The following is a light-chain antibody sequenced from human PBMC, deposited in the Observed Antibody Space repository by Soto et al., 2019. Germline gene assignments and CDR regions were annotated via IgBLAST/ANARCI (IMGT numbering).Light chain of an antibody. CDR3: QQTYRTPLT. CDR1: QYIGRY. V-gene: IGKV1-39*01. Sequence: DIQMTQSPSSLSASVGDRVTITCRAGQYIGRYLNWYQQKPGKAPKLLIYAASSLHSGVPSRFSGSGSGTDFTLTISSLQPEDFATYSCQQTYRTPLTFGVVTKADSK. CDR2: AAS. J-gene: IGKJ4*01.